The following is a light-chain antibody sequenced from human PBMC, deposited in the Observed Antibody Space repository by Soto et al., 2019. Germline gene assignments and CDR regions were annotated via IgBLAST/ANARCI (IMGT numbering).Light chain of an antibody. V-gene: IGLV2-11*01. J-gene: IGLJ1*01. CDR2: DVS. CDR3: STYAGTSIYV. CDR1: SSDVGGYNY. Sequence: QSDRTQPRSVSGSPGQSVTFSCTGTSSDVGGYNYVSWYQQHPGKVPKLMLYDVSKRPSGVPDRFSGSKSGNTASLTISGLQAEVEADYSCSTYAGTSIYVFGTGT.